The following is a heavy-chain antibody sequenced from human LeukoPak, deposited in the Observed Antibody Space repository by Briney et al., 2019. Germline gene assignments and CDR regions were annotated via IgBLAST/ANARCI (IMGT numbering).Heavy chain of an antibody. CDR3: AHSMDVFTYGYFTLDY. D-gene: IGHD5-24*01. Sequence: SGPPLVKPTQTLTLTCTFSGLSLSTRGVGVGWIRQPPGKALEWLALVYWTDDKRYRPSLESRLTITKDTSKNQVVLTMTDMDPVDTATYYCAHSMDVFTYGYFTLDYWGQGTLVTVSS. V-gene: IGHV2-5*01. J-gene: IGHJ4*02. CDR1: GLSLSTRGVG. CDR2: VYWTDDK.